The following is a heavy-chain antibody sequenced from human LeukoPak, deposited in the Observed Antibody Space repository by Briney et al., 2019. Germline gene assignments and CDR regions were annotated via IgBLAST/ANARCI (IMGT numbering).Heavy chain of an antibody. D-gene: IGHD3-10*02. CDR1: GYSFTSYW. CDR2: IYPGDSDT. J-gene: IGHJ4*02. Sequence: GESLKISCRGSGYSFTSYWIGWVRQMPGKGLEWMGIIYPGDSDTTYSPSFQGQVTISVDKSISTAYLQWSSLKASDTAMYYCARLGSGSYWTPPSNAAFDYWGQGTLVTVSS. CDR3: ARLGSGSYWTPPSNAAFDY. V-gene: IGHV5-51*01.